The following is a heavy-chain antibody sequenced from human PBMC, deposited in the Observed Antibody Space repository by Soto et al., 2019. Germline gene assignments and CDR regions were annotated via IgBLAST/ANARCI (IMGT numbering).Heavy chain of an antibody. Sequence: PSETLSLTCTVSGGSISSYYWSWIRQPAGKGLEWIGRIYTSGSTNYNPSLKSRVTMSVDTSKNQFSLKLSSVTAADTAVYYCARDSYYDFWSGYYYYYYGMDVWGQGTTVTVSS. CDR1: GGSISSYY. CDR3: ARDSYYDFWSGYYYYYYGMDV. D-gene: IGHD3-3*01. J-gene: IGHJ6*02. V-gene: IGHV4-4*07. CDR2: IYTSGST.